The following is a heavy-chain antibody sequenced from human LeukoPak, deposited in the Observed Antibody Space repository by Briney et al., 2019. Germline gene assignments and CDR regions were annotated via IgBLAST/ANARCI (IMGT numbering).Heavy chain of an antibody. J-gene: IGHJ5*02. D-gene: IGHD6-19*01. Sequence: ASVKVSCKASGYTFTSYYMHRVRQAPGQGLEWMGIINPSGGSTSYAQKFQGRVTMTRDTSTSTVYMELSSLRSEDTAVYYCARPRGIAVAGRSSWFDPWGQGTLVTVSS. CDR2: INPSGGST. CDR3: ARPRGIAVAGRSSWFDP. CDR1: GYTFTSYY. V-gene: IGHV1-46*01.